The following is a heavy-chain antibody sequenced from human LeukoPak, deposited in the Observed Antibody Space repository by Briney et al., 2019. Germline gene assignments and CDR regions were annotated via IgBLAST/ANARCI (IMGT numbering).Heavy chain of an antibody. CDR3: ARSRQRDYDSNPAIDY. V-gene: IGHV4-31*03. Sequence: SQTLSLTCTVSGGSISSGGYYWSWIRQHPGKGLEWIGYIYYSGSTYHNPSLKSRVTISVDTSKNQFSLKLSSVTAADTAVYYCARSRQRDYDSNPAIDYWGQGTLVTVSS. CDR2: IYYSGST. CDR1: GGSISSGGYY. D-gene: IGHD3-22*01. J-gene: IGHJ4*02.